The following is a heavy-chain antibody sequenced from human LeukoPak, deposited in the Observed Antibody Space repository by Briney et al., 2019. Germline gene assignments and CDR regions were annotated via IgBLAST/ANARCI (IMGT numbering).Heavy chain of an antibody. J-gene: IGHJ6*04. Sequence: SVKVSCQASGGTFSSYAISWVRQAPGQGLEWVGGIIPIFGTANYAQKFQGRVTITADESTSTAYMELSSPRSEDTAVYYCARAIRYFDWLLPFGMDVWGKGTTVTVSS. CDR1: GGTFSSYA. V-gene: IGHV1-69*13. CDR2: IIPIFGTA. CDR3: ARAIRYFDWLLPFGMDV. D-gene: IGHD3-9*01.